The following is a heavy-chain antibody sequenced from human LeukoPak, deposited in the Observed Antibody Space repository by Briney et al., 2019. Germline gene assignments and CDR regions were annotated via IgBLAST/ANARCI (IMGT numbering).Heavy chain of an antibody. J-gene: IGHJ6*02. CDR3: AREGYCSGGSCYSYGMDV. D-gene: IGHD2-15*01. CDR1: GYTFTGYY. CDR2: INPNSGAT. V-gene: IGHV1-2*02. Sequence: ASVKVSCKASGYTFTGYYIHWVRQAPGQGLEWMGWINPNSGATNYAQKIQGRVTMTRDTSISTAYMELSSLRSEDTAVYYCAREGYCSGGSCYSYGMDVWGQGTTVTVSS.